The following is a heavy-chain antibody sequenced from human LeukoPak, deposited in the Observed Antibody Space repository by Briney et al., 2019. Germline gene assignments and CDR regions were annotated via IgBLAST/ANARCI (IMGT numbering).Heavy chain of an antibody. D-gene: IGHD1-26*01. CDR2: IWYDGSSK. CDR3: ARDSGPSGAFDI. Sequence: PGGSLRLSCAASGFTFSSYGMHWVRQAPGKGLEWVAVIWYDGSSKYYADSVKGRFTISRDNSKNTLYLQMNSLRAEDTAVYYCARDSGPSGAFDIWGQGTMVTVSS. V-gene: IGHV3-33*01. J-gene: IGHJ3*02. CDR1: GFTFSSYG.